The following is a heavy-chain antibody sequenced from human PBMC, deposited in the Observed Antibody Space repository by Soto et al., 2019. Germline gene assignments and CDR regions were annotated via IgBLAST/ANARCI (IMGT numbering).Heavy chain of an antibody. CDR3: ARLFDAFDI. J-gene: IGHJ3*02. CDR1: GFIVSTNY. V-gene: IGHV3-53*01. CDR2: IYTGGST. Sequence: EVPLVESGGGLIQPGGSLRLSCAASGFIVSTNYMTWVRQAPGKGLEWVSVIYTGGSTYYADSVRGRFTISRDNSKNTLYLQMNSLRAEDTAVYYCARLFDAFDIWGQGTMVTVSS.